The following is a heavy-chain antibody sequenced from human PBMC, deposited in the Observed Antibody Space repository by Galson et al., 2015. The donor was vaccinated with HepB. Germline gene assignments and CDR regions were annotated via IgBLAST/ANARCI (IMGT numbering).Heavy chain of an antibody. D-gene: IGHD1-20*01. Sequence: TLSLTCTVSGGSISSGGYYWSWIRQHPGKGLEWIGYIYYSGSTYYNPSLKSRVTISVDTSKNQFSLKLSSVTAADAAVYYCARGSRNWNYYYGMDVWGQGTTVTVSS. CDR3: ARGSRNWNYYYGMDV. V-gene: IGHV4-31*03. CDR1: GGSISSGGYY. CDR2: IYYSGST. J-gene: IGHJ6*02.